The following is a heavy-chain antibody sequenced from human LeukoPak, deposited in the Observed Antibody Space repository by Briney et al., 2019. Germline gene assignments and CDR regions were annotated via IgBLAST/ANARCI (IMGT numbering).Heavy chain of an antibody. CDR3: ARSAYGSGSYNFDY. CDR1: GGTFSSYA. J-gene: IGHJ4*02. V-gene: IGHV1-69*04. D-gene: IGHD3-10*01. Sequence: SVKVSCKASGGTFSSYAISWVRQAPGQGLEWMGRIIPILGIANYAQKFQGRVTITADKSTSTAYMELSSLRSEDTAVYYCARSAYGSGSYNFDYWGQGTLVTVSS. CDR2: IIPILGIA.